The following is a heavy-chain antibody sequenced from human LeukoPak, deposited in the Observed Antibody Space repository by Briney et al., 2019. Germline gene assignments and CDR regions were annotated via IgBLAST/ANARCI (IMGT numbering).Heavy chain of an antibody. CDR1: GFTFSSYE. Sequence: PGGSLRLSCAASGFTFSSYEMNWVRQAPGKGLEWVSYISSSGSTIYYADSVKGRFTISRNNAKNSLYLQMNSLRAEDTAVYYCARGGYSSGWYYFDYWGRGTLVTVSS. J-gene: IGHJ4*02. D-gene: IGHD6-19*01. CDR3: ARGGYSSGWYYFDY. CDR2: ISSSGSTI. V-gene: IGHV3-48*03.